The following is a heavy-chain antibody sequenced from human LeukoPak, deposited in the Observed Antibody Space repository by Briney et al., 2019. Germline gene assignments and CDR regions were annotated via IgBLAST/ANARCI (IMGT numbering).Heavy chain of an antibody. D-gene: IGHD5-12*01. CDR2: ISWNSGSI. CDR3: AREREIVATMGYFDY. V-gene: IGHV3-9*01. J-gene: IGHJ4*02. CDR1: GFIFDDYA. Sequence: GGSLRLSCAASGFIFDDYAMHWVRHAPGKGLEWVSGISWNSGSIGYADSVKGRFTISRDNAKNSLYLQMNSLRAEDTAVYYCAREREIVATMGYFDYWGQGTLVTVSS.